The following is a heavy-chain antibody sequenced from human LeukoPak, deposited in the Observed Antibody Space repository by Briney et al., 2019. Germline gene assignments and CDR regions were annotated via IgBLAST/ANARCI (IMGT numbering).Heavy chain of an antibody. V-gene: IGHV4-34*01. CDR1: GGSFSGYY. J-gene: IGHJ4*02. Sequence: SETLSLTCAVYGGSFSGYYWSWIRQPPGKGLEWIGEINHSGSTNYNPSLKSRVTISVDTSKNQFSLELSSVTAADTAVYYCARARKRYYYDSSGYYYFDYWGQGTLVTVSS. CDR3: ARARKRYYYDSSGYYYFDY. D-gene: IGHD3-22*01. CDR2: INHSGST.